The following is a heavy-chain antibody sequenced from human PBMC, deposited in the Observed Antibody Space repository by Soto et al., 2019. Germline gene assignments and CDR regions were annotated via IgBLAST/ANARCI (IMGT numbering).Heavy chain of an antibody. CDR3: AKTGYSSSKSPDV. J-gene: IGHJ6*02. Sequence: PGGSLRLSCAASGFTFSSYGMHWVRQAPGKGLEWVAVISYDGSNKYYADSVKGRFTISRDNSKNTLYLQMNSLRAEDTAVYYCAKTGYSSSKSPDVWGQGTTVTVSS. CDR2: ISYDGSNK. D-gene: IGHD6-13*01. CDR1: GFTFSSYG. V-gene: IGHV3-30*18.